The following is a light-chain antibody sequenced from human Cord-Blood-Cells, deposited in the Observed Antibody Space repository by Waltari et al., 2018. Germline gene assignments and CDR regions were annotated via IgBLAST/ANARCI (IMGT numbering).Light chain of an antibody. CDR3: QQYYSYPRT. CDR1: QGISSY. CDR2: AAS. V-gene: IGKV1-8*01. Sequence: AIRITQSPSSLSASTGDRVTITCRASQGISSYLAWYQQKPGKAPKLLIYAASTLQSGVPSRFSGIGSGTDFTLTISCLQSEDFATYYCQQYYSYPRTFGQGTMVEIK. J-gene: IGKJ1*01.